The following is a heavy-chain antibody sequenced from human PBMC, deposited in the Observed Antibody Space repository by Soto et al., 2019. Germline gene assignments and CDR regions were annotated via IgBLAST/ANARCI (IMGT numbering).Heavy chain of an antibody. CDR3: ARLEGLATISYYFDL. V-gene: IGHV4-39*01. CDR2: IYFRGNT. J-gene: IGHJ4*02. Sequence: QLQLQESGPGLVKPSETLSLTCSVSGDSINSDKYYWGWIRQPPGKGLEWIGSIYFRGNTYYNPSLQIRINISLDKSKSQFSLKLNSVTAADSAVYFCARLEGLATISYYFDLWGQGALVTVSS. D-gene: IGHD3-9*01. CDR1: GDSINSDKYY.